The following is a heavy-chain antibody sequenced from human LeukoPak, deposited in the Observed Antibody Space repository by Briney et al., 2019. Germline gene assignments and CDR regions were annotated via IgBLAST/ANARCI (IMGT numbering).Heavy chain of an antibody. CDR3: ARHQGTGCSGGSCSYYGMDV. Sequence: GESLKISCKGSGYSFTSYWIGWVRQMPGKGLEWMGIIYPGDSDTRYSPSFQGQVTISADKSINTAYLQWSSLKASDTAMYYCARHQGTGCSGGSCSYYGMDVWGQGTTVTVSS. V-gene: IGHV5-51*01. D-gene: IGHD2-15*01. J-gene: IGHJ6*02. CDR2: IYPGDSDT. CDR1: GYSFTSYW.